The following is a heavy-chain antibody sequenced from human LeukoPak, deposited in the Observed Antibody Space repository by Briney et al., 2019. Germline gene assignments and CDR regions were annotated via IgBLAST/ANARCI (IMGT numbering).Heavy chain of an antibody. CDR1: GFTFSSYA. D-gene: IGHD3-3*01. CDR3: AFPYDFWSGYLDYYGMDV. V-gene: IGHV3-23*01. CDR2: ISGSGGST. J-gene: IGHJ6*02. Sequence: GGSLRLSCAASGFTFSSYAMSWVRQAPGKGLEWVSAISGSGGSTYYADSVKGRFTISRDNSKNTLYLQMNSLRAEDTAAYYCAFPYDFWSGYLDYYGMDVWGQGTTVTVSS.